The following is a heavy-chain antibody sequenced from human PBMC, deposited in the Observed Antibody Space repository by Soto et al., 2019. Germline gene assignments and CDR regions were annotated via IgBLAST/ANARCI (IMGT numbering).Heavy chain of an antibody. CDR2: IKSKTDGGTT. CDR3: SVVPAAIEFDY. CDR1: GFTFSNAW. D-gene: IGHD2-2*02. Sequence: GGSLRLSCAASGFTFSNAWMNWVRQAPGKGLEWVGRIKSKTDGGTTDYAAPVKGRFTISRDDSKNTLYLQMNSLKTEDTAVYYFSVVPAAIEFDYWGQGTLVTVSS. J-gene: IGHJ4*02. V-gene: IGHV3-15*07.